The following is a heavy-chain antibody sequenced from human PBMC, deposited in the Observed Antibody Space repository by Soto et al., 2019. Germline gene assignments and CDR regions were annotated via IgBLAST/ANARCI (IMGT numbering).Heavy chain of an antibody. Sequence: PAETLSLTCTVSGCPLSNGGYYWSWIRQHPGKGWDGFGYIYYTGSTYYNPSHRRLSTISVNASKTQYSLMLSLGTAANTAVYYCARAWPNCSGGSCYYYFDYWGQGTLVTVSS. V-gene: IGHV4-31*01. CDR1: GCPLSNGGYY. CDR3: ARAWPNCSGGSCYYYFDY. J-gene: IGHJ4*02. D-gene: IGHD2-15*01. CDR2: IYYTGST.